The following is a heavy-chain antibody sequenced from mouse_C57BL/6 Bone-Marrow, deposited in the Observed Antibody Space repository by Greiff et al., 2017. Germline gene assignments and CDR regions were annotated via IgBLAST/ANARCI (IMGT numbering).Heavy chain of an antibody. Sequence: VQLQQSGTVLARPGASVKMSCKTSGYTFTSYWMHWVKQRPGQGLEWIGAIYPGNSDTSYNQKFKGKAKLTAVTSASTAYMELSSLTNEDSAVYYCTRCCSLLYWYFDVWGTGTTVTVSS. V-gene: IGHV1-5*01. J-gene: IGHJ1*03. D-gene: IGHD6-1*01. CDR1: GYTFTSYW. CDR2: IYPGNSDT. CDR3: TRCCSLLYWYFDV.